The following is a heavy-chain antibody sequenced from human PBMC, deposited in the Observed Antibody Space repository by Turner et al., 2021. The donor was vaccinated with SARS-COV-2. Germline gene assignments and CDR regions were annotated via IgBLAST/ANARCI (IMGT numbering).Heavy chain of an antibody. CDR3: ARGTYYYDSSTYSGTNWFDP. CDR2: ISRSSSYI. V-gene: IGHV3-21*01. J-gene: IGHJ5*02. D-gene: IGHD3-22*01. Sequence: EVQLVESGGGLVKPGGSLRLSCAASGFTFSSYSMNWVRQAPGKGLEWVSSISRSSSYIYYADSMKGRFTISRDNAKNSLYLQMNSLRAEDTAVYYCARGTYYYDSSTYSGTNWFDPWGQGTLVTVSS. CDR1: GFTFSSYS.